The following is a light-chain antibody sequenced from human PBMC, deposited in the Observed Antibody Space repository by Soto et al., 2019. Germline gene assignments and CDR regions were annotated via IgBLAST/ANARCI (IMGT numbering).Light chain of an antibody. J-gene: IGLJ1*01. CDR3: QSYDSSLSGV. V-gene: IGLV1-40*01. CDR2: GNS. CDR1: SSNIGAGYD. Sequence: QSVLTQPPSVSGAPGQRLTISCTGSSSNIGAGYDVHWYQQFPGTAPKLLIYGNSNRPSGVPDRFSGSKSGTSASLAITGLQAEDEADYYCQSYDSSLSGVFGSGTKVTVL.